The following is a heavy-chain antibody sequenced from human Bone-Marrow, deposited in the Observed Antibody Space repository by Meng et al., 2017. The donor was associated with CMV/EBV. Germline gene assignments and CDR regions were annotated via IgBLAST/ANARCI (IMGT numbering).Heavy chain of an antibody. CDR2: ISSSSSSI. CDR1: EFTFSDYY. J-gene: IGHJ5*01. CDR3: AKGTYSSGWCDC. V-gene: IGHV3-11*04. Sequence: GESLKISCGASEFTFSDYYMSWIRQAPGKGLEWLSSISSSSSSIYYADSVQGRFTISRDNAKNSLYLQMNSLRAEDTAIYYCAKGTYSSGWCDCWGQGTLVTVSS. D-gene: IGHD6-19*01.